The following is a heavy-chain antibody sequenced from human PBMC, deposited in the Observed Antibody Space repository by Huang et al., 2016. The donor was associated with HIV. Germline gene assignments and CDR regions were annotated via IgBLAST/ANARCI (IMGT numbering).Heavy chain of an antibody. J-gene: IGHJ4*02. D-gene: IGHD3-10*01. CDR1: GGSNRSDNYY. Sequence: QLQLQESGPGLVKPSETLSLTCTVSGGSNRSDNYYWGWIRQPPGKGLGWIGGIYYSGSTHHNPSLKGRVTITVDTSKNQFSLKMRSVTAADTAVYYCARLPGSITMIRGVITDPYWGQGTLVTVSS. CDR2: IYYSGST. CDR3: ARLPGSITMIRGVITDPY. V-gene: IGHV4-39*01.